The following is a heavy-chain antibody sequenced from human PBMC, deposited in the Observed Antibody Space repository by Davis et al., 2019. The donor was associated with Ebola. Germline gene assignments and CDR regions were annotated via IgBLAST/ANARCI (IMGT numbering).Heavy chain of an antibody. D-gene: IGHD2-8*02. V-gene: IGHV1-2*02. CDR1: GYTFTGYY. CDR2: INPNSGDT. Sequence: AASVKVSCKASGYTFTGYYMHWVRQAPGQGLEWMGWINPNSGDTKYAQKFQGRVFVTRDTSINPAYMELSRLKSDDTAMYYCARERDQSGFSEYWYHNDFWGQGTLVTVSA. J-gene: IGHJ4*02. CDR3: ARERDQSGFSEYWYHNDF.